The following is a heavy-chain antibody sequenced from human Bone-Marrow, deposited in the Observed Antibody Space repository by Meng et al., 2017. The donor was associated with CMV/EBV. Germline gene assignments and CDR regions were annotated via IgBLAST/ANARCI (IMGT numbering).Heavy chain of an antibody. V-gene: IGHV3-9*01. Sequence: GGSLRLSCAASEYTFDDYAMHWVRQAPGKGLEWVSGISWNSGSIGYADSVKGRFTISRDNAKNSLYLQMNSLRPEDTALYYCAKDIYNGGNSFGWYFDLWGRGTLVTVSS. CDR2: ISWNSGSI. D-gene: IGHD4-23*01. J-gene: IGHJ2*01. CDR3: AKDIYNGGNSFGWYFDL. CDR1: EYTFDDYA.